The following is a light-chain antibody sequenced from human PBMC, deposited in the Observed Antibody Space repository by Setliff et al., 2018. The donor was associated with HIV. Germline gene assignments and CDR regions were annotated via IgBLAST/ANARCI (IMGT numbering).Light chain of an antibody. J-gene: IGLJ1*01. CDR3: SSYTSSGTRV. V-gene: IGLV2-14*01. Sequence: QSVLTQPASVSGSPGQSIAISCTGTSSDVGIYNYVSWYQHPPGKAPKLMIYEVSNRPSGVSNRFSGSKSGNTAYLTISGLQAEDEADYYCSSYTSSGTRVFGTGTKGTVL. CDR1: SSDVGIYNY. CDR2: EVS.